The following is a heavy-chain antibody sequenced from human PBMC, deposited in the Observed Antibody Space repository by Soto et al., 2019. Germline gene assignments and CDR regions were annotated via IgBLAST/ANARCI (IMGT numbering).Heavy chain of an antibody. CDR2: MNPNSGNT. D-gene: IGHD5-12*01. V-gene: IGHV1-8*01. CDR1: GYTFTSYD. Sequence: EASVKVSCKASGYTFTSYDINWVRPATGQGLEWMGWMNPNSGNTGYAQKFQGRVTMTRNTSISTAYMELSSLRSEDTAVYYCARIRGYSGPGAFDIWGQGTMVTVSS. J-gene: IGHJ3*02. CDR3: ARIRGYSGPGAFDI.